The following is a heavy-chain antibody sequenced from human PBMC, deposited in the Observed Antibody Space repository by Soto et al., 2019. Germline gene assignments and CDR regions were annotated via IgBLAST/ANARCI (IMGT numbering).Heavy chain of an antibody. CDR2: MNPNSGNT. Sequence: QVQLVQSGAEVKKPGASVKVSCKASGYTFTSYDINWVRQATGQGLAYLGWMNPNSGNTAYVQKFQGRVTMTWDTSITTAYMELSSLRSEDTAVYFGARGVKYGAYSRWFDPWGQGTLVTVSS. J-gene: IGHJ5*02. V-gene: IGHV1-8*01. CDR3: ARGVKYGAYSRWFDP. CDR1: GYTFTSYD. D-gene: IGHD4-17*01.